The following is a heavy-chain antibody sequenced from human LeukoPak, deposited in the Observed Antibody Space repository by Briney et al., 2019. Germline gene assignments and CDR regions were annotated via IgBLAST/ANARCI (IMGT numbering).Heavy chain of an antibody. J-gene: IGHJ4*02. CDR1: GYTFTYFY. Sequence: ASVKVSCKASGYTFTYFYIHWVRQAPGQGLEWMGIINPRSGSTTYAQRLQGRVTMTRDTSTSTIFLELSSLTSEGTAVYYCARVNYDSSGYKAQFFDYWGQGTLVTVSS. CDR2: INPRSGST. V-gene: IGHV1-46*04. CDR3: ARVNYDSSGYKAQFFDY. D-gene: IGHD3-22*01.